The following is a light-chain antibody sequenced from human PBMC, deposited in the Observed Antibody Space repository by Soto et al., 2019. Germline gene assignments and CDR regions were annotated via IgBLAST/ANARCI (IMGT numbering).Light chain of an antibody. CDR2: TDG. Sequence: IHMTQSPSSLSASVGDRVTITCRASQRITTYLNWYQQQPGKAPKLLISTDGTLQRGVPSRFSGSGSGTDFTLTITTLQPQDFATYFCQQTYSTPYTFGQGTKLEIK. V-gene: IGKV1-39*01. CDR3: QQTYSTPYT. J-gene: IGKJ2*01. CDR1: QRITTY.